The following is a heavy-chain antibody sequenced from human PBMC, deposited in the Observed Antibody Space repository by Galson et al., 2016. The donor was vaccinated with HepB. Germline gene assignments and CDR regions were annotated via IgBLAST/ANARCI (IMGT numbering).Heavy chain of an antibody. J-gene: IGHJ4*02. V-gene: IGHV3-30*18. D-gene: IGHD1-26*01. CDR3: AKKSPGKELSPPDY. Sequence: ALRLSCGVSGVAFSLSGLNCCRQAPGKGLECVATTSSDESVKHYADPVQGRFTISKDNFKNTLYLQMNSLRAEDTAVYYCAKKSPGKELSPPDYWGQGTLVTVSS. CDR2: TSSDESVK. CDR1: GVAFSLSG.